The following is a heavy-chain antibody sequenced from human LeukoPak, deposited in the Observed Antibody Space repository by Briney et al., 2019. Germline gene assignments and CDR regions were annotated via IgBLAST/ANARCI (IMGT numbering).Heavy chain of an antibody. D-gene: IGHD1-1*01. CDR3: ARQTAGNFDY. V-gene: IGHV1-18*01. CDR1: GYTFTSYG. Sequence: ASVKVSCKASGYTFTSYGISWVRQAPGQGLEWMGWISAYNGNTNYAQKLQGRVTMTRDTSTSTVYMELSSLRSEDTAVYYCARQTAGNFDYWGQGTLVTVSS. J-gene: IGHJ4*02. CDR2: ISAYNGNT.